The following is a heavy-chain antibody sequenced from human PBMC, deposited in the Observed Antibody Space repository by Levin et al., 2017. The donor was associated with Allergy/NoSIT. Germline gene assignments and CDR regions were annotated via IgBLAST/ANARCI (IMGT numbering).Heavy chain of an antibody. J-gene: IGHJ4*02. CDR3: ARDLREWGIVTTNDY. Sequence: GGSLRLSCKASGYTFTAYYVHWVRQAPGQGLEWMGWVDPNTGGTNYAQKFQGRVSMTWDTSITAAYMELSSLRSDDTAVYYCARDLREWGIVTTNDYWGQGTLVTVSS. V-gene: IGHV1-2*02. CDR2: VDPNTGGT. D-gene: IGHD3-16*01. CDR1: GYTFTAYY.